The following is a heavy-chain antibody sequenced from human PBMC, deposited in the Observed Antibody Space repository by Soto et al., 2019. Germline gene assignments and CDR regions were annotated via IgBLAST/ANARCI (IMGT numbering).Heavy chain of an antibody. D-gene: IGHD3-3*01. CDR3: AKGRKPDHDDGLCAFDS. V-gene: IGHV3-23*01. J-gene: IGHJ4*02. CDR1: GLTFRSYA. CDR2: ISGGGGGT. Sequence: LGLSCVVPGLTFRSYAMSWVRQAPGKGLEWVSGISGGGGGTYYADSVKGRFTISRDPSTTTLFLDMYSLGAEDTAIYYCAKGRKPDHDDGLCAFDSWGQGVLVTVSS.